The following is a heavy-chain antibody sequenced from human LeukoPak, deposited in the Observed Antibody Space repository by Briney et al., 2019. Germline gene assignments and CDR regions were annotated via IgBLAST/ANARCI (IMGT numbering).Heavy chain of an antibody. D-gene: IGHD5-24*01. J-gene: IGHJ3*02. CDR3: ARDRVRWGDGIDAFDI. CDR1: GFTFSSYE. Sequence: PGGSLRLSCAASGFTFSSYEMNWVRQAPGKGLEWVSGINWNGGSTGYADSVKGRFTISRDNAKNSLYLQMNSLRAEDTALYYCARDRVRWGDGIDAFDIWGQGTMVTVSS. V-gene: IGHV3-20*04. CDR2: INWNGGST.